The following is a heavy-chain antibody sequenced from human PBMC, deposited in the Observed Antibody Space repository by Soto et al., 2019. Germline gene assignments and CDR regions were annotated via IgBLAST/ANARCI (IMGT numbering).Heavy chain of an antibody. CDR3: ARSRYYWSLDY. CDR1: GGSISSSSYY. D-gene: IGHD1-26*01. Sequence: PSETLSLTCTVSGGSISSSSYYWGWIRQPPGKGLEWIGNIYYSGSTYYNPSLKSRVTISVDTSKNQFSLKLSSVTATDTAVYYCARSRYYWSLDYWGQGTLVTVSS. V-gene: IGHV4-39*01. CDR2: IYYSGST. J-gene: IGHJ4*02.